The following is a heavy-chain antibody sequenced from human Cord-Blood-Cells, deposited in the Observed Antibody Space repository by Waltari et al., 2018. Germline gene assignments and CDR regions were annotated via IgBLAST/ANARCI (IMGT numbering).Heavy chain of an antibody. D-gene: IGHD6-19*01. J-gene: IGHJ5*02. V-gene: IGHV1-2*02. CDR3: ARDIKGIAVAGTIPLFDP. Sequence: QVQLVQSGAEVKKPGASVKVSCKASGYTFTGYYMHWVRQAPGQGLEWMGWINPNSGGTNYAQKFQGRVTMTRDTSISTAYMELSRLRSDDTAVYYCARDIKGIAVAGTIPLFDPWGQGTLVTVSS. CDR2: INPNSGGT. CDR1: GYTFTGYY.